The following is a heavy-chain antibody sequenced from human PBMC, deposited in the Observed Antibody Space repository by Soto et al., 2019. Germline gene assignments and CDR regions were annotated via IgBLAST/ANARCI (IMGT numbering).Heavy chain of an antibody. CDR1: GFTFSSYG. J-gene: IGHJ6*02. CDR3: ARGRARGSYYYYGMDV. V-gene: IGHV3-33*01. CDR2: IWYDGSNK. Sequence: QVQLVESGGGVVQPGRSLRLSCAASGFTFSSYGMHWVRQAPGKGLEWVAVIWYDGSNKYYADSVKGRFTISRDNSKNTLYLQMNSLSAEDTAVYYWARGRARGSYYYYGMDVWGQGTTVTVSS. D-gene: IGHD3-10*01.